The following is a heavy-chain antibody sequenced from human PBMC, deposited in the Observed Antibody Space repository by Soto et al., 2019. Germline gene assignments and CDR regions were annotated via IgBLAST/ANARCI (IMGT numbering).Heavy chain of an antibody. Sequence: ASVKVSCKASGYTFTDYYMDWVRQAPGQGLEWMGWINPNSGATKYAQKFEGWVTMTRDTSINTAYMELSRVTSDDTAVYYCAIGVFCSSNSCNSYYYYYYMDVWGKGTTVTVS. V-gene: IGHV1-2*04. CDR1: GYTFTDYY. D-gene: IGHD2-2*02. CDR2: INPNSGAT. J-gene: IGHJ6*03. CDR3: AIGVFCSSNSCNSYYYYYYMDV.